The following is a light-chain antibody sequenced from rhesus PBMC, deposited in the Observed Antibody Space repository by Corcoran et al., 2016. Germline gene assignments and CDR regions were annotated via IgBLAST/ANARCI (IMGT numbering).Light chain of an antibody. V-gene: IGKV1S12*01. CDR2: AAS. CDR3: QQYYDKPRT. CDR1: QNIYSN. Sequence: IQMTQSPSALSASVRDRVTISCWVSQNIYSNLAWYQQKPRKAPKLLIYAASSLQTGNPSRFSGGRSGTDFTLTVSSLQPEDSATYYCQQYYDKPRTFGQRTKVEIK. J-gene: IGKJ1*01.